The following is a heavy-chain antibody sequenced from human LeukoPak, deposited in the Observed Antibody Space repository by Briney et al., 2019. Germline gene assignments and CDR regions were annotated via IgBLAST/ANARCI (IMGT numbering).Heavy chain of an antibody. Sequence: PGGSLRLSCAASGFTFSSYIMNWVRQAPGKGLEWVSSISSSSSYIYYADSVKGRFTISRDNAKNSLYLQMNSLRAEDTAVYYCARAPSRRGAFDIWGQGTMVTVSS. CDR1: GFTFSSYI. D-gene: IGHD3-10*01. V-gene: IGHV3-21*01. CDR2: ISSSSSYI. CDR3: ARAPSRRGAFDI. J-gene: IGHJ3*02.